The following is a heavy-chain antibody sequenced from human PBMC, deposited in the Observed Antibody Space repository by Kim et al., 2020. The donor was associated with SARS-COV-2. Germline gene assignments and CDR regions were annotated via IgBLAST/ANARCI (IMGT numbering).Heavy chain of an antibody. Sequence: YNQSLKSRVTISGDTCKNQFSLKLVTVTAADTAVYYCEKAREEPEHSFDYWGQGTLVTVSS. D-gene: IGHD1-26*01. CDR3: EKAREEPEHSFDY. V-gene: IGHV4-31*02. J-gene: IGHJ4*02.